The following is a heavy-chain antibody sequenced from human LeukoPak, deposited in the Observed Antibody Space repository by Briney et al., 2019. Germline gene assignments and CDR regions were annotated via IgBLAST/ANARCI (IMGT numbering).Heavy chain of an antibody. J-gene: IGHJ4*02. Sequence: QPGGSLRLSCAASGFTFSSYAMHWVRQAPGKGLEWVAVISYDGSNKYYADSVKGRFTISRDNSKNTLYLQMNSLRAEDTAVYYCARDALEWLVRGPLDYWGQGTLVTVSS. V-gene: IGHV3-30-3*01. CDR2: ISYDGSNK. CDR3: ARDALEWLVRGPLDY. D-gene: IGHD6-19*01. CDR1: GFTFSSYA.